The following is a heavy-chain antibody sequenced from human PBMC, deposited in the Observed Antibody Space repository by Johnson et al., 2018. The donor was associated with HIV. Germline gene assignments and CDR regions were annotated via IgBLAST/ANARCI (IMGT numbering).Heavy chain of an antibody. V-gene: IGHV3-30*19. CDR3: ARVVGYKYGSAGDNDAFDI. CDR2: ISYDGSNK. D-gene: IGHD5-18*01. Sequence: VQLVESGGGVVQPGGSLRLSCAASGFTFSSYGMHWVRQAPGKGLEWVAVISYDGSNKYYADSVKGRFTISRDNSKNTLYLQMNSLRAEDTALYYCARVVGYKYGSAGDNDAFDIWGQGTMVTVSS. CDR1: GFTFSSYG. J-gene: IGHJ3*02.